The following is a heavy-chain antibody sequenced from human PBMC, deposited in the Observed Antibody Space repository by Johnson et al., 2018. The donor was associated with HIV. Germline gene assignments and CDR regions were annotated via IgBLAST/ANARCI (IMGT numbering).Heavy chain of an antibody. Sequence: MLLVESGGGLVQPGGPLRLSCAASGFTFSNAWMSWVRQAPGKGLEWVGRFKSQTDGGTTDYATTVNGRFTISRDDSKNTLDLQMTSLKTEDSAVYYGTTGRPSSAAFDIWGQGTMVTVSS. CDR2: FKSQTDGGTT. CDR1: GFTFSNAW. V-gene: IGHV3-15*01. J-gene: IGHJ3*02. CDR3: TTGRPSSAAFDI.